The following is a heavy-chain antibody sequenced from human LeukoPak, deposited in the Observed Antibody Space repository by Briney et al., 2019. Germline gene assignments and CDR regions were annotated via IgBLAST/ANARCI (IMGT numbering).Heavy chain of an antibody. J-gene: IGHJ4*02. Sequence: PGGSLRLSCAASGFTFSRQSMNWVRQAPGKGLEWDTFISSSSSYIDYADSVKGRFTISRDKAKNSLYLQMNSLRAEDTAVYYCARDYYGSGTYYRPLDYWGQGTLVTVSS. CDR2: ISSSSSYI. CDR3: ARDYYGSGTYYRPLDY. V-gene: IGHV3-21*01. CDR1: GFTFSRQS. D-gene: IGHD3-10*01.